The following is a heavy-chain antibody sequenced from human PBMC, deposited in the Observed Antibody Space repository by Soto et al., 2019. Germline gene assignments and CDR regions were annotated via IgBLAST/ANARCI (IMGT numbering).Heavy chain of an antibody. Sequence: QLQLQESGPGLVKPSETLSLTCTVSGGSISSSSYYWGWIRQPPGKGLEWIGSIYYSGSTYYNPSLKRRVTISVDTSKNQFSLKLSSVTAADTAVYYCARDGTTGGLFGYWGQGTLVTVSS. CDR3: ARDGTTGGLFGY. CDR2: IYYSGST. V-gene: IGHV4-39*01. J-gene: IGHJ4*02. D-gene: IGHD1-7*01. CDR1: GGSISSSSYY.